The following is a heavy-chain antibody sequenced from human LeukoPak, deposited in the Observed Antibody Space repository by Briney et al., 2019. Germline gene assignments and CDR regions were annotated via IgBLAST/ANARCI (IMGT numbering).Heavy chain of an antibody. CDR1: GGSMSSGSYY. CDR2: IYYSGST. V-gene: IGHV4-61*01. CDR3: ARGYCSGGSCYSYYYYNYMDV. Sequence: SETLSLTCTVSGGSMSSGSYYWSWIRQPPGKGLEWIGYIYYSGSTNYNPSLKSRVTISVDTSKNQFSLKLSSVTAADTAVYYCARGYCSGGSCYSYYYYNYMDVWGKGTTVTVSS. D-gene: IGHD2-15*01. J-gene: IGHJ6*03.